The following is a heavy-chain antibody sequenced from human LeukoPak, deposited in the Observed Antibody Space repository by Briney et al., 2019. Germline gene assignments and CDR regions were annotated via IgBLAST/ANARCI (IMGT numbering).Heavy chain of an antibody. V-gene: IGHV3-74*01. D-gene: IGHD3-16*01. CDR2: INSDGSST. CDR3: ARASAWGAFDI. J-gene: IGHJ3*02. CDR1: GFTFSSYW. Sequence: GGSLRLSCAASGFTFSSYWMHWVRQAPGKGLVWVSRINSDGSSTSYADSVKGRFTISRDNAKNTLYLQMNSLRAEDTAVYYCARASAWGAFDIWGQGTMVTVSS.